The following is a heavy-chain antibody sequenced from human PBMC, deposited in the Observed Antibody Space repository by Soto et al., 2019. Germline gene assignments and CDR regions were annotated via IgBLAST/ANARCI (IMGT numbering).Heavy chain of an antibody. CDR1: GGSISSTNW. Sequence: QVQLRESGPRLVKTSGTLSLTCAVSGGSISSTNWWTWVRQTPGKGLEWIGEIYHTGSPTYSPSLRGRATISVDKSNHPLYLRLISVTAADTAVYYCATLLPRIVVSLLPIPTWGQGILVTVSS. CDR2: IYHTGSP. V-gene: IGHV4-4*02. D-gene: IGHD2-21*01. J-gene: IGHJ5*02. CDR3: ATLLPRIVVSLLPIPT.